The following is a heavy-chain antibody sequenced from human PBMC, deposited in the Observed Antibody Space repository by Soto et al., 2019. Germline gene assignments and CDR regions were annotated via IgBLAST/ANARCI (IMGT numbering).Heavy chain of an antibody. CDR3: AREGIRDIVVAVDATLGGMDV. J-gene: IGHJ6*01. D-gene: IGHD2-15*01. CDR2: IIPIFGTA. CDR1: GGTFSSYA. Sequence: QVQLVQSGAEVKKPGSSVKVSCKASGGTFSSYAISWVRQAPGQGLEWMGGIIPIFGTANYAQKFQGRVTITADESTSTAYMALSSLRSEDTAVYYCAREGIRDIVVAVDATLGGMDVWGQGTTVTVSS. V-gene: IGHV1-69*12.